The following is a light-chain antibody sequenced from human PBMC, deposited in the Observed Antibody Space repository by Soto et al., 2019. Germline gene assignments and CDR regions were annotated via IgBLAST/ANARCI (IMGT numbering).Light chain of an antibody. J-gene: IGLJ2*01. CDR3: SSYTSSSTVV. Sequence: QSVLTQPASVSGSPGQSITISCTGTSSDVGGYNYVSWYQQHPGKAPKLMMSDVRNRPSGVSNRFSGSKSGNTASLTISGLQAEDEADYYCSSYTSSSTVVFGGGTKLTVL. V-gene: IGLV2-14*01. CDR2: DVR. CDR1: SSDVGGYNY.